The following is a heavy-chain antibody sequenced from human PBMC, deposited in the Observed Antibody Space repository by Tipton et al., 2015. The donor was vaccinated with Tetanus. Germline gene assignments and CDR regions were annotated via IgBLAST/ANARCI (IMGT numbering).Heavy chain of an antibody. CDR3: ARDCRSGGRADA. J-gene: IGHJ5*02. CDR1: GFTVRDFY. D-gene: IGHD2-15*01. Sequence: SLRLSCAVSGFTVRDFYMSWVRQAPGKGLEWVSIIYSGGSTYYADSVKGRFTISRDNSKNTVFLQMNSLRVEDTAVYYCARDCRSGGRADAWGQGTLVTVSS. V-gene: IGHV3-66*01. CDR2: IYSGGST.